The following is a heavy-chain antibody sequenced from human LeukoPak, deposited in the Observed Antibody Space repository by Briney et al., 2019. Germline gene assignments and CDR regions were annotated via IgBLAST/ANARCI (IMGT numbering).Heavy chain of an antibody. J-gene: IGHJ3*02. CDR1: GFTFSSYA. CDR3: AKDIVVVPAAQDAFDI. CDR2: ISGSGGST. V-gene: IGHV3-23*01. D-gene: IGHD2-2*01. Sequence: HPGGSLRLSCAASGFTFSSYAMNWVRQAPGKGLEWVSAISGSGGSTYYADSVTGRFTISRDNSKNTLYLQMNSLRAEDTAVYYCAKDIVVVPAAQDAFDIWGQGTMVTVSS.